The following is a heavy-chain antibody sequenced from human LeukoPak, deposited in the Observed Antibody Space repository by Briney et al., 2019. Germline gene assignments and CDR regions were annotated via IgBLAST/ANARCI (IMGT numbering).Heavy chain of an antibody. D-gene: IGHD5-24*01. CDR3: ATAGVEGWLQLPYFDD. J-gene: IGHJ4*02. Sequence: SETLSLTCTVSGASSSNYYWSWIRQPPGKGLEWIGYIYTSGSTNYNPSLKSRLTISVATSSSQFSRRLTSVTAADTAVYYCATAGVEGWLQLPYFDDWGQGTLVTVSS. CDR1: GASSSNYY. CDR2: IYTSGST. V-gene: IGHV4-4*09.